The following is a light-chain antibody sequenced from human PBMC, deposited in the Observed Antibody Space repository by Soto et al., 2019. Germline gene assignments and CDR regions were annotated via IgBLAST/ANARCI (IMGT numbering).Light chain of an antibody. Sequence: QSALTQPASVSGSPGQSITISCPGTSSDVGGYNYVSWYQQHPGRAPKLMIYDVSNRPSGVSNRFSGSKSGNAASLTISGLQAEDEADYYCSSYTSSSTHYVFGTGTKVTVL. V-gene: IGLV2-14*01. J-gene: IGLJ1*01. CDR3: SSYTSSSTHYV. CDR1: SSDVGGYNY. CDR2: DVS.